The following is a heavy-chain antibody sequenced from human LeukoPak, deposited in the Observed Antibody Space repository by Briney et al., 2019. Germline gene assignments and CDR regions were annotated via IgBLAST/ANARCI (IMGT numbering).Heavy chain of an antibody. CDR3: ALPAKGAFFYYYMEV. CDR2: ISTYNGNT. CDR1: AYTSPNYG. V-gene: IGHV1-18*01. Sequence: ASVKVSCKASAYTSPNYGITWVRQAPGRGLEWVGWISTYNGNTQYAQNFQGRLTMTTDTPTKTVYMELRSLRSNDTAVYYCALPAKGAFFYYYMEVWGKGTTVTVPS. J-gene: IGHJ6*03. D-gene: IGHD2-2*01.